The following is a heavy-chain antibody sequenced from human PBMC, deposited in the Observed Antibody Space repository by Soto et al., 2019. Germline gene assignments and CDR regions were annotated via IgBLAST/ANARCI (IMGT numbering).Heavy chain of an antibody. CDR2: INHSGST. V-gene: IGHV4-34*01. J-gene: IGHJ5*02. CDR3: ARETYGDYVGYFAP. Sequence: SETLSLTCAVYGGSFSGYYWRWIRQPPGKGLEWIGEINHSGSTNYNPSLKSRVTISVDRSKNQFSLKVSSVTAADTAVYYCARETYGDYVGYFAPWGQGTLVTVSS. CDR1: GGSFSGYY. D-gene: IGHD4-17*01.